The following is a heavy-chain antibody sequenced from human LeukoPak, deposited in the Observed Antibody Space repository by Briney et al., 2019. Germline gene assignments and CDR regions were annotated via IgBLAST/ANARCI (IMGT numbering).Heavy chain of an antibody. Sequence: SETLSLTCTVSGGSISSHYWSWIRQPPGKGLEWIGYIYYSGSTNYNPSLKSRVTISVDTSKNPFSLKLSSVTAADTAVYYCATAPRPYYYMDVWGKGTTVTVSS. V-gene: IGHV4-59*11. J-gene: IGHJ6*03. CDR2: IYYSGST. CDR3: ATAPRPYYYMDV. CDR1: GGSISSHY.